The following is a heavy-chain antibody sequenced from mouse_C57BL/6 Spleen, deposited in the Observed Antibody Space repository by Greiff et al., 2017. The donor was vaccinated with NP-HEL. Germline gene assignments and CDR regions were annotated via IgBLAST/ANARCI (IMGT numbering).Heavy chain of an antibody. D-gene: IGHD1-1*01. Sequence: EVQLVESGAELVKPGASVKLSCTASGFNIKDYYMHWVKQRTEQGLEWIGRIDPADGATKYAPKFQGKATITADTSSNTAYLQLSSLTSEDTAVYYCARDYYGSRGGFDSWGQGTTLTVSS. CDR2: IDPADGAT. CDR1: GFNIKDYY. V-gene: IGHV14-2*01. CDR3: ARDYYGSRGGFDS. J-gene: IGHJ2*01.